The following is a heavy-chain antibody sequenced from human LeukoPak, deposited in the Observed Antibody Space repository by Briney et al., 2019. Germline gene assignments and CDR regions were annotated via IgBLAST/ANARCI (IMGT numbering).Heavy chain of an antibody. CDR3: AKVGYGDYDAEWFDP. J-gene: IGHJ5*02. CDR2: ISGSGGST. D-gene: IGHD4-17*01. Sequence: GGSLGLSCAASGFTFSSYAMSWVRQAPGKGLEWVSAISGSGGSTYYADSVKGRFTISRDNSKNTLYLQMNSLRAEDTAVYYCAKVGYGDYDAEWFDPWGQGTLVTVSS. CDR1: GFTFSSYA. V-gene: IGHV3-23*01.